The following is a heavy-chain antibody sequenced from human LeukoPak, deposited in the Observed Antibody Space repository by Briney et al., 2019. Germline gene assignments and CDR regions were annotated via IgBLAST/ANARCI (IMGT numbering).Heavy chain of an antibody. J-gene: IGHJ4*02. CDR2: ISGSGGST. D-gene: IGHD6-19*01. CDR3: AKDSSPYSSGWYFGY. Sequence: PGGSLRLSCAASGFTFRRYGMSWVRQAPGKGLEWVSAISGSGGSTYYGDSVKGRFTSSRDNSKNTLYLQMNSLRPEDTAVYYCAKDSSPYSSGWYFGYWGQGTLVIVSS. CDR1: GFTFRRYG. V-gene: IGHV3-23*01.